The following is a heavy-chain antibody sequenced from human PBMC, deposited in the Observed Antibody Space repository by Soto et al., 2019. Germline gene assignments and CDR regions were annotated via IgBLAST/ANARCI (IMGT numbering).Heavy chain of an antibody. Sequence: ASVKVSCKASGYTFTSYDIDWVRQATGQGPEWMGWMSPNSGDTGYAQKFQGRVTMTRNTSISTAYMELSSLRSEDTAVYYCARGYNYGYTWFDPWGQGTMGTVSP. CDR2: MSPNSGDT. V-gene: IGHV1-8*01. D-gene: IGHD5-18*01. CDR1: GYTFTSYD. J-gene: IGHJ5*02. CDR3: ARGYNYGYTWFDP.